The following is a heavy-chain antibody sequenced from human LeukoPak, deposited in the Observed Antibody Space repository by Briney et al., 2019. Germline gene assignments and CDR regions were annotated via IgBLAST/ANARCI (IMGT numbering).Heavy chain of an antibody. CDR3: ARWTGTTGLDY. CDR1: GYSFSSYY. D-gene: IGHD1-1*01. CDR2: INPSGGST. J-gene: IGHJ4*02. V-gene: IGHV1-46*01. Sequence: VASVKVSCKASGYSFSSYYMHWVRQAPGQGLEWMGIINPSGGSTTYAQKFQGRVTMTRDTSTTTVYMELSSLKSEDTAVYYCARWTGTTGLDYWGQGTLVTVSS.